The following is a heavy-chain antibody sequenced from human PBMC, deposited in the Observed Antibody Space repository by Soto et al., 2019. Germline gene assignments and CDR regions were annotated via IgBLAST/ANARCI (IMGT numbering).Heavy chain of an antibody. CDR3: AREGIAESGSTFYDF. CDR1: GFTFKHNA. D-gene: IGHD6-13*01. J-gene: IGHJ4*02. Sequence: QVQLVESGGGVVQPGRSLTIFCTASGFTFKHNAMHWIRQAPAKGLEWVADISFDGSTKNYADSVKGRFTISRDNSKNTRSLQRRARKGEDTATYYCAREGIAESGSTFYDFWGQGTLVAVSS. V-gene: IGHV3-30-3*01. CDR2: ISFDGSTK.